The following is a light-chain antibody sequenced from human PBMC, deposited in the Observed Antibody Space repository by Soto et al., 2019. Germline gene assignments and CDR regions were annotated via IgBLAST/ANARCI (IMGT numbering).Light chain of an antibody. CDR2: DAS. Sequence: EIVMTQSPATLSVSPGDRATLSCRASQSVDNDLAWYQQKPGQPPRLLIYDASTRATGIPARFSGSQSGTEFTLIISSLQPDDFATYYCQQYGSYWTFGQGTKVEIK. V-gene: IGKV3D-15*01. CDR1: QSVDND. J-gene: IGKJ1*01. CDR3: QQYGSYWT.